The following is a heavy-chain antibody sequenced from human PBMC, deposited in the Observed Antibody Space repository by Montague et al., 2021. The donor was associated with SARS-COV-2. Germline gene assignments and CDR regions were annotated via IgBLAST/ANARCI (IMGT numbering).Heavy chain of an antibody. J-gene: IGHJ5*01. V-gene: IGHV4-34*01. D-gene: IGHD3-22*01. CDR2: INHSGST. CDR1: GGSLSGYY. Sequence: SETLSLTCAVYGGSLSGYYWAWIRQTPAKGLEWIGEINHSGSTNYNPSLKSRLTISVDTSKKRFSLKLSSVTAADTAVYYCARRPYYYDSSGQLDPWGQGAMVTVSS. CDR3: ARRPYYYDSSGQLDP.